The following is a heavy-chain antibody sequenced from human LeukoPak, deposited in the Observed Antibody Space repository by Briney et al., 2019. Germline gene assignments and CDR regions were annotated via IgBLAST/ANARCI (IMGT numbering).Heavy chain of an antibody. CDR3: GREDCNNVRCYGASDA. J-gene: IGHJ5*02. V-gene: IGHV3-11*04. CDR2: ISSTGSAM. CDR1: GFTFSDYY. Sequence: GGSLRLSCAASGFTFSDYYMNWIRQAPGRGLEWLSYISSTGSAMYYADSVKGRFTISRDNAKNSLSLQMNSLRGEDTAVYYCGREDCNNVRCYGASDAWGQGTLVTVSS. D-gene: IGHD2-2*01.